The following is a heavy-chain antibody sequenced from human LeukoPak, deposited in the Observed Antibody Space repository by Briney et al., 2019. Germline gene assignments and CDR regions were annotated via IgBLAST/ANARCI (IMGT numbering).Heavy chain of an antibody. V-gene: IGHV3-11*01. D-gene: IGHD5-18*01. CDR2: ITESGGTE. J-gene: IGHJ4*02. CDR1: AFTFSEYS. Sequence: GGSLRLSCVGSAFTFSEYSMSWTRQAPGRELEWISSITESGGTEYYADSVKGRFSISRDNAKSALYLQVNSLRAEDTAVYYCARPPEGYSYGFYFGHWGQGAPVIVSS. CDR3: ARPPEGYSYGFYFGH.